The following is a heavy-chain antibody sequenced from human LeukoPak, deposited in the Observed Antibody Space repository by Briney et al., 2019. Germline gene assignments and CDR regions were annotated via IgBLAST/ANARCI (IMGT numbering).Heavy chain of an antibody. CDR2: INWDGGST. CDR3: ARDSFSGSSLDY. D-gene: IGHD1-26*01. J-gene: IGHJ4*02. V-gene: IGHV3-20*04. CDR1: GFTFDEYG. Sequence: GGSLRLSCAASGFTFDEYGMSWVRQAPGKGLELDSSINWDGGSTAYADSVQGRFTISRDNAKNSLHLQMKSLRAEDTALYYCARDSFSGSSLDYWGQGTLVTVSS.